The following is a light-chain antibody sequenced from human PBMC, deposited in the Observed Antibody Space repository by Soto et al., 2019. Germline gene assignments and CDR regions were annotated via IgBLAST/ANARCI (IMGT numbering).Light chain of an antibody. J-gene: IGKJ4*01. CDR1: QSVSTF. V-gene: IGKV3-11*01. Sequence: EIVLTQSPATLSLSPGERAILSCRASQSVSTFLAWFQQKPGQPPRLLIYNASNRTTGIPARFSGSGSGTDFTLTISSLEPEDFAVYYCQQRGDWPITFGGGTKVDIK. CDR2: NAS. CDR3: QQRGDWPIT.